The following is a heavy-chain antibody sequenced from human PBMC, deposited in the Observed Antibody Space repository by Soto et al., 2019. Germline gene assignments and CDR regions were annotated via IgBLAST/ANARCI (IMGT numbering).Heavy chain of an antibody. CDR1: GGTFSSYP. D-gene: IGHD3-10*01. CDR2: INPNIGNT. J-gene: IGHJ4*02. CDR3: ARFPGVRGY. V-gene: IGHV1-8*02. Sequence: GASVKVSCKASGGTFSSYPISWVRQAPGQGLEWMGRINPNIGNTSYAQKFQGRVTMTRNTSISTAYMELSSLRSEDTAVYYCARFPGVRGYWGQGTLVTVSS.